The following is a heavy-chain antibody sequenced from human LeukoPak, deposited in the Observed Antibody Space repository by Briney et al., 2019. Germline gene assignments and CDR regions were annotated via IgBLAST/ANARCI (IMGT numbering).Heavy chain of an antibody. V-gene: IGHV3-7*01. CDR3: ARRGGSSSRRSPIDY. Sequence: GGSLRLSCTASGFTFSDYWMTWVRQAPGKGPEWVANIKQDGSQRYYVDSVRGRFTISRDNAKNSLFLQMNGLRAEDTAVYYCARRGGSSSRRSPIDYWGQGTLVTVSP. CDR1: GFTFSDYW. CDR2: IKQDGSQR. D-gene: IGHD6-6*01. J-gene: IGHJ4*02.